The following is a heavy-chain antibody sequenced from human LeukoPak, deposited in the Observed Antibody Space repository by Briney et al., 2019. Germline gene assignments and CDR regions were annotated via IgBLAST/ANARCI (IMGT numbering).Heavy chain of an antibody. D-gene: IGHD4-17*01. Sequence: GGSLRLSCAASGFTFSSYSVNWVRQAPGKGLEWVSSISSSSSYIYYADSVKGRFTISRDNAKNSLYLQMNSLKAEDTAVYYCARRDHGDYGEEYWGQGTLVTVSS. CDR2: ISSSSSYI. J-gene: IGHJ4*02. CDR3: ARRDHGDYGEEY. V-gene: IGHV3-21*01. CDR1: GFTFSSYS.